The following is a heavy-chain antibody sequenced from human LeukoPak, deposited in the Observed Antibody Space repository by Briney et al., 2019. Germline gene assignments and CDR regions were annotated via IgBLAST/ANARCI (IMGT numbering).Heavy chain of an antibody. Sequence: GGSLRLSCAASGFTFSSYAMHWVRQAPGKGLEWVAVISYDGSNKYYADSVKGRFTISRDNSKNTPYLQMNSLRAEDTAVYYCARDSSSWYFADYYYGMDVWGQGTTVTVSS. J-gene: IGHJ6*02. CDR1: GFTFSSYA. CDR3: ARDSSSWYFADYYYGMDV. D-gene: IGHD6-13*01. CDR2: ISYDGSNK. V-gene: IGHV3-30-3*01.